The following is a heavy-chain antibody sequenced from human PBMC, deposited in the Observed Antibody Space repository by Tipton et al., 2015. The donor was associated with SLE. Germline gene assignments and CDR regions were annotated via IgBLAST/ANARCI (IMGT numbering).Heavy chain of an antibody. Sequence: QLVQSGAEVKKPGASVKVSCKASGYTFMNYGITWVRQAPGQGLEWVGWINPDNGNTFYAQKLQDRLTMTTDTSTNTAYMELMSLRSGDTAIYYCARDRAEVVPAALDYWGQGTLVTVSS. CDR1: GYTFMNYG. D-gene: IGHD2-2*01. J-gene: IGHJ4*02. V-gene: IGHV1-18*01. CDR2: INPDNGNT. CDR3: ARDRAEVVPAALDY.